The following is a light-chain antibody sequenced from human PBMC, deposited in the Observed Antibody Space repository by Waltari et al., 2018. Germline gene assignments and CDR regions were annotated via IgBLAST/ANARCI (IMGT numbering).Light chain of an antibody. J-gene: IGKJ1*01. Sequence: EIVLTQSPGTLSLSPGERATLSCRASQGVGKYLAWYQQRPGQAPRLLLYHASIRATGIPDRFSGSGSGTDFSLTISSLEPEDFAVYYCQKYDFLPATFGQGTTVEIK. CDR3: QKYDFLPAT. V-gene: IGKV3-20*01. CDR2: HAS. CDR1: QGVGKY.